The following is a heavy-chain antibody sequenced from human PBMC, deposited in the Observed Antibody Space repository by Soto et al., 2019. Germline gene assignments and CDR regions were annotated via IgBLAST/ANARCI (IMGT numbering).Heavy chain of an antibody. D-gene: IGHD3-22*01. J-gene: IGHJ4*02. Sequence: PSETLSLTCTVSGGSISSGGYYWSWIRHHPGKGLEWIGYIYYSGSTYYNPSLKSRVTISVDTSKNQFSLKLSSVTAADTAVYYCARANYYDSSGYSYFDYWGQGTLVTVSS. CDR3: ARANYYDSSGYSYFDY. CDR1: GGSISSGGYY. V-gene: IGHV4-31*03. CDR2: IYYSGST.